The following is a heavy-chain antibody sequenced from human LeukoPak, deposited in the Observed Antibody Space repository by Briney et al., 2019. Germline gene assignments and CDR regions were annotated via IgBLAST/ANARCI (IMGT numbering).Heavy chain of an antibody. D-gene: IGHD4-23*01. Sequence: SETLSLTCTVSGGSISSYYWSWIRQPAGKELEWIGRIYTSGSTNYNPSLKSRVTMSVDTSKNQFSLKLSSVTAADTAVYYCAKDGAVALWYLGYYFEYWGQGTLVTVSS. CDR2: IYTSGST. CDR1: GGSISSYY. J-gene: IGHJ4*02. V-gene: IGHV4-4*07. CDR3: AKDGAVALWYLGYYFEY.